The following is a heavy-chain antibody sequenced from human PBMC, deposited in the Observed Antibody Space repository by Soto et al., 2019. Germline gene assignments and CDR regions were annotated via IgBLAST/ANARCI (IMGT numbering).Heavy chain of an antibody. CDR3: ARVDYGDYASHAFDI. CDR1: GFSLSPSGMY. CDR2: IDWDDDK. J-gene: IGHJ3*02. Sequence: SGPTLVNPTQPLTLTCTFSGFSLSPSGMYVSWIRQPPGKAVEWLARIDWDDDKYYSTSLKTRLTSSKDTSKNQVVLTMTNMDPVDTATYYCARVDYGDYASHAFDIWGQGTMVTVSS. V-gene: IGHV2-70*11. D-gene: IGHD4-17*01.